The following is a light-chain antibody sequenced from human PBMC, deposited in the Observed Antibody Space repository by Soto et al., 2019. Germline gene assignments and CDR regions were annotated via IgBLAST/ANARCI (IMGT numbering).Light chain of an antibody. Sequence: EIVLTQSPGTLSLSPGEGGTLSCRASQSISSSYLAWYQQKPGQSPRLLIYAASSRATGIPDRFSGGGSGTDFTLTISRLEPEDFAVYYCQQFSSYPLTFGGGTKVEIK. CDR2: AAS. V-gene: IGKV3-20*01. CDR3: QQFSSYPLT. J-gene: IGKJ4*01. CDR1: QSISSSY.